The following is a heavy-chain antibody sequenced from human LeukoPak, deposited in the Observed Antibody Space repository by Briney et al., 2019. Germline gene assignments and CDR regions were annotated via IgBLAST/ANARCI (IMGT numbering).Heavy chain of an antibody. CDR1: GGSISSGDYY. J-gene: IGHJ4*02. D-gene: IGHD2-2*01. CDR3: ARGRADIVVVPAASFDY. Sequence: SETLSLTCTVSGGSISSGDYYWSWIRRPPGKGLEWIGYIYYSGSTYYNPSLKSRVTISVDTSKNQFSLKLSSVTAADTAVYYCARGRADIVVVPAASFDYWGQGTLVTVSS. V-gene: IGHV4-30-4*01. CDR2: IYYSGST.